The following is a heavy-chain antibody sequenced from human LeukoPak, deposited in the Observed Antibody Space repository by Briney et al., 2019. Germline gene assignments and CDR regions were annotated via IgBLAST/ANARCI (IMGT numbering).Heavy chain of an antibody. V-gene: IGHV3-11*04. CDR3: ARALWFGELPDAFDI. Sequence: GGSLRLSCAVSGFTFTDTYMTWIRQAPGKGLESLSYISPSGTDISYADSVKGRFTISRDNAKNSLYLQMNSLRAEDTAVYYCARALWFGELPDAFDIWGQGTMVTVSS. CDR2: ISPSGTDI. CDR1: GFTFTDTY. D-gene: IGHD3-10*01. J-gene: IGHJ3*02.